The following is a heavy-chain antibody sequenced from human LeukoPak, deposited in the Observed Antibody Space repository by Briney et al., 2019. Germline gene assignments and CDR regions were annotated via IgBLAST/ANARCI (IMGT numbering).Heavy chain of an antibody. Sequence: QPGGSLRLSCAASGFTFSSYAMNWVRQAPGKGLEWVSGISGSGGSTYYADSVKGRFTISRDNSKNTLYLQMSSLRVEDTAVYYCAKQYDFWSGPDYWGQGTLVTVSS. CDR1: GFTFSSYA. J-gene: IGHJ4*02. CDR2: ISGSGGST. CDR3: AKQYDFWSGPDY. D-gene: IGHD3-3*01. V-gene: IGHV3-23*01.